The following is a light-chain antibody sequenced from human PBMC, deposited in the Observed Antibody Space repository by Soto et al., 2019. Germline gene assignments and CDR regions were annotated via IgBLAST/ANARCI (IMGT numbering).Light chain of an antibody. CDR3: QDSSTSPWP. CDR2: ATS. Sequence: TQSPGTLSLSPGERATLSCRAVQSVNSTYMAWYQQKPGQAPRLLIDATSFRATGIPDRFRGSGSGTDFTLSISSLEPEDSAVYYCQDSSTSPWPFGQGTKVEIK. J-gene: IGKJ1*01. V-gene: IGKV3-20*01. CDR1: QSVNSTY.